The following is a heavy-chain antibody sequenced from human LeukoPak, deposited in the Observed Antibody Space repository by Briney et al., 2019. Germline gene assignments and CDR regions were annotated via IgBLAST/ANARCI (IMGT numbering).Heavy chain of an antibody. V-gene: IGHV4-34*01. J-gene: IGHJ4*02. CDR2: INHSGST. CDR1: GGSFSGYY. Sequence: KASETLSLTCAVYGGSFSGYYWSWIRQPPGKGLEWIGEINHSGSTNYNPSLKGRVTISVDTSKNQFSLKLSSVTAADTAVYYCARHRSKWLQSSFDYWGQGTLVTVSS. D-gene: IGHD5-24*01. CDR3: ARHRSKWLQSSFDY.